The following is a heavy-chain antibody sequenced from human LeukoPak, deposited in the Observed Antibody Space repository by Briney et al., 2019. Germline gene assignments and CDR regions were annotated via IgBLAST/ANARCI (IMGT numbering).Heavy chain of an antibody. J-gene: IGHJ4*02. Sequence: GGSLRLSCAASGFTFSTYSMNWVRQAPGKGLEWVSYIRSSGTTTYYAHSVEGRFTISRDNGKNSLYLQMNSLRAEDTGVYYCTRDYNWNPDYWGQGTLVTVSS. D-gene: IGHD1-1*01. CDR1: GFTFSTYS. CDR3: TRDYNWNPDY. CDR2: IRSSGTTT. V-gene: IGHV3-48*01.